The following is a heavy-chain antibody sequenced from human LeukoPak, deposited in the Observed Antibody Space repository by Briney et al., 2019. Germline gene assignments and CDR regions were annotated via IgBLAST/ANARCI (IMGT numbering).Heavy chain of an antibody. Sequence: GGSLSLSCAASGFTFSNYWMSWVRQTPGKGLEWVANIKEDGSDKYYVDSLKGRFTISRDNAKNSLYLQMDSLRAEDTAVYYCAKDRTRQAYWGQGTWSPSPQ. V-gene: IGHV3-7*03. D-gene: IGHD3-3*01. J-gene: IGHJ4*02. CDR1: GFTFSNYW. CDR2: IKEDGSDK. CDR3: AKDRTRQAY.